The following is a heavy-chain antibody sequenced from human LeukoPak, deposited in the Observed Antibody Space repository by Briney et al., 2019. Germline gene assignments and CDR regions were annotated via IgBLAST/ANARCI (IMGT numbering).Heavy chain of an antibody. J-gene: IGHJ3*02. V-gene: IGHV3-33*01. D-gene: IGHD6-13*01. Sequence: GGSLRLSCAASGFTLCRYGMHWVRQAPSKGLEWVGVIWNDGTNKYSDASVKGLSTTSRDNSKNKLYLQMNSLSAEDTAVYYCVGELMTAAGSIGAFHMWGPGTMVTVSS. CDR2: IWNDGTNK. CDR1: GFTLCRYG. CDR3: VGELMTAAGSIGAFHM.